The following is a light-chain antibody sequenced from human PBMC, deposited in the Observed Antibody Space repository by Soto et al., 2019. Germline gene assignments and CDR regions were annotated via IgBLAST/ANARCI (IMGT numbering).Light chain of an antibody. CDR3: NSYAGSNIV. J-gene: IGLJ1*01. Sequence: QSVLTQPPSASGSPGQSVTISCTGTNSDVGGYNYVSWYQQHPGKAPKLMIYEVTKRPSGVPDRFSGSKSGNTASLTVSGLQAEDEADYYCNSYAGSNIVFGPGTKLTVL. CDR1: NSDVGGYNY. V-gene: IGLV2-8*01. CDR2: EVT.